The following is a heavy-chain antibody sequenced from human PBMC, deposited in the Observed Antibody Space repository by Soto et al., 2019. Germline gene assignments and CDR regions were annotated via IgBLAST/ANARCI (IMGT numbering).Heavy chain of an antibody. Sequence: QLQLQESGSGLVKPSQTLSLTCAVSGGYISSGGYSWRWIRQPPGKGLEWIGYMYHSGSTYYNPSLKSRVTISVDRSKKQYSLKLSSVTAADTAVYYCAIGMTTVTTPDSLGQGTLVTVSP. J-gene: IGHJ4*02. D-gene: IGHD4-4*01. CDR2: MYHSGST. CDR3: AIGMTTVTTPDS. CDR1: GGYISSGGYS. V-gene: IGHV4-30-2*01.